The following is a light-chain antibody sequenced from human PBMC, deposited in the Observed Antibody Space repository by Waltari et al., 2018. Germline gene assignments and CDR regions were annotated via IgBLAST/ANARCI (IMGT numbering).Light chain of an antibody. V-gene: IGKV3-20*01. Sequence: EIVLTQSPGTLSLSPGERATLSCRASQSVSSSYLAWYQQKPGQAPRLLIYGASSRATGIPDRCSGSGSGTDFTLTISRLEPEDIAVYYCQQYGSSPYTCGQGTKVEIK. J-gene: IGKJ2*01. CDR2: GAS. CDR1: QSVSSSY. CDR3: QQYGSSPYT.